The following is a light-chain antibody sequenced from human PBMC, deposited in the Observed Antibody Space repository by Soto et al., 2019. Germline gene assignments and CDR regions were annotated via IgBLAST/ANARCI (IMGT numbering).Light chain of an antibody. CDR1: DSIDRN. J-gene: IGKJ3*01. CDR3: QRTYNAPFT. V-gene: IGKV1-39*01. Sequence: DIQMTQSPSSLSSFVGDTVTITCRATDSIDRNLIWYQQKTGQAPRVLITSASTLESGVPSRFSGSGSGTDFTLTINNLQPEDFATYYCQRTYNAPFTFGHGTKVSIK. CDR2: SAS.